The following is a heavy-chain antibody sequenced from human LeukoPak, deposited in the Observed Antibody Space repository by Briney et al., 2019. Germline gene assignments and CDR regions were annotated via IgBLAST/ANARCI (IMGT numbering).Heavy chain of an antibody. CDR2: ISSSGSII. CDR1: GFPFSTYE. V-gene: IGHV3-48*03. J-gene: IGHJ4*02. Sequence: PGGSLRLSCAASGFPFSTYEMNWVRQAPGKGLGWVSYISSSGSIIYYADSVKGRFTISRDNAKNSLYLQMNSLRAEDTALYYCARDWVRGPVFDYWGQGTLVTVSS. CDR3: ARDWVRGPVFDY. D-gene: IGHD3-10*01.